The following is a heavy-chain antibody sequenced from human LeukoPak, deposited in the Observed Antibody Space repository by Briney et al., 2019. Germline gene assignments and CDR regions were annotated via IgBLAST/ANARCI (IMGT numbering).Heavy chain of an antibody. CDR1: GYTFTGYY. J-gene: IGHJ6*03. Sequence: ASVKVSCKASGYTFTGYYLHWVRQAPGQGLEWMGWINPNTGGTNYAQNFQGRVTMTRDTSINTAYMELSRLRSDDTAVYYCARDLMVRGPMDVWGKGTTVTVSS. CDR2: INPNTGGT. D-gene: IGHD3-10*01. V-gene: IGHV1-2*02. CDR3: ARDLMVRGPMDV.